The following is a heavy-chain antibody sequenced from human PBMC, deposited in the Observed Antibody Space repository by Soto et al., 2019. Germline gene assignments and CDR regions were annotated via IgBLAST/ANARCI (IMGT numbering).Heavy chain of an antibody. CDR1: GFTFSSYS. V-gene: IGHV3-21*01. Sequence: EVQLVESGGGLVKPGGSLRLSCAASGFTFSSYSMNWVRQAPGKGLEWVSSISSSSSYIYYADSVKGRFTISRDNAKNSRYLQMNSLRAEDTAVYYCAGGGELGDAFDIWGQGTMVTVSS. CDR2: ISSSSSYI. CDR3: AGGGELGDAFDI. J-gene: IGHJ3*02. D-gene: IGHD7-27*01.